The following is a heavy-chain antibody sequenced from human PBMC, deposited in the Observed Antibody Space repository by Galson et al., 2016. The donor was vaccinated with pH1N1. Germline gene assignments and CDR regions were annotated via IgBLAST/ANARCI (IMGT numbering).Heavy chain of an antibody. V-gene: IGHV4-39*07. CDR3: ARSAQWLLYTRFDP. CDR2: FHHTDGT. CDR1: GGSISSDTYY. J-gene: IGHJ5*02. Sequence: ETLSLPCTVSGGSISSDTYYWGWIRQPPGKGLEWIGSFHHTDGTYYNPSLKSRVTISVDTSKSQISLTLSSVSAANTAMYYCARSAQWLLYTRFDPWGQGILVTVSS. D-gene: IGHD6-19*01.